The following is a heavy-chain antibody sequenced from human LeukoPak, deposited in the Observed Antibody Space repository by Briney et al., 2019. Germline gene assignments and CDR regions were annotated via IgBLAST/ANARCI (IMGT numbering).Heavy chain of an antibody. J-gene: IGHJ4*02. D-gene: IGHD4-17*01. CDR2: ISASGGNT. CDR3: AKGGVRDDYGDFLDY. V-gene: IGHV3-23*01. Sequence: PGGSLRLSCAASGFTFSSYAMSWVRQAPGKGLEWVSVISASGGNTYYADSVKGRFTISRDNSKNTLYLQMNSLRAEDTAVYYCAKGGVRDDYGDFLDYWGQGTLVTVSS. CDR1: GFTFSSYA.